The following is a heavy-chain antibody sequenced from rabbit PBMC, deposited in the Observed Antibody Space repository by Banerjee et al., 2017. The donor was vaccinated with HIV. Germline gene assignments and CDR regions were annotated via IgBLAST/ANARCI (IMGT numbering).Heavy chain of an antibody. V-gene: IGHV1S40*01. J-gene: IGHJ3*01. CDR1: GFDLSNNY. CDR3: ARGYGVVQLDL. Sequence: QQLVESGGGLVKPGASLTLTCTASGFDLSNNYMCWVRQAPGKGLEWIGCFDTDDGSTYYASWAKGRFTISKTSSTTVTLQMTSLTAADTATYFCARGYGVVQLDLWGQGTLVTVS. D-gene: IGHD2-1*01. CDR2: FDTDDGST.